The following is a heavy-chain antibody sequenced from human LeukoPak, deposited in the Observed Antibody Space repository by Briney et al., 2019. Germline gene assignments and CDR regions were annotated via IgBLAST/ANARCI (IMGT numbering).Heavy chain of an antibody. CDR3: ARARDIVATIDYYYYGMDV. Sequence: GGSLRLSCAASGFTFSSVSMNWVRQAPGKGLEWVSYISSTSTSTYYADSAKGRFTISRDNAKNSLYLQMNSLRAEDTAVYYCARARDIVATIDYYYYGMDVWGQGTTVTVSS. CDR1: GFTFSSVS. D-gene: IGHD5-12*01. J-gene: IGHJ6*02. V-gene: IGHV3-48*04. CDR2: ISSTSTST.